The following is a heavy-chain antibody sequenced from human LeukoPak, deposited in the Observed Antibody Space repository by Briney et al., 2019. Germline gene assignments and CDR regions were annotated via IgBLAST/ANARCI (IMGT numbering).Heavy chain of an antibody. CDR3: ARDPEGIVPGAVWFAP. D-gene: IGHD2-2*01. V-gene: IGHV4-34*01. CDR1: GGSFSGYY. Sequence: PSETLSLTCGASGGSFSGYYWSWIRQPPGKGLEWIGDITHTRSTNYNPSLKSRVSISMDPSDNQFSLKLNSVTAADTAVYYCARDPEGIVPGAVWFAPWSQGILVIVSS. CDR2: ITHTRST. J-gene: IGHJ5*02.